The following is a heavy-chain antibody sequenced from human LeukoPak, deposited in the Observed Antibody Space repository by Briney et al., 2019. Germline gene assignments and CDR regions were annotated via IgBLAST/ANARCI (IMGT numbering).Heavy chain of an antibody. J-gene: IGHJ5*02. V-gene: IGHV4-34*01. CDR3: ARGSPYGRNWFDP. D-gene: IGHD3-10*01. CDR2: INHSGST. CDR1: GGSINSYY. Sequence: PSETLSLTCTVSGGSINSYYWSWIRQPPGKGLEWIGEINHSGSTNYNPSLKSRVTISVDTSKNQFSLKLSSVTAADTAVYYCARGSPYGRNWFDPWGQGTLVTVSS.